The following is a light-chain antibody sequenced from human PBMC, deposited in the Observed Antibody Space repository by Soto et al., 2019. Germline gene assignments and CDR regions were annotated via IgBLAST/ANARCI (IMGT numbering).Light chain of an antibody. V-gene: IGKV1-27*01. J-gene: IGKJ2*01. CDR2: AAS. CDR3: QQYGSSYT. CDR1: QGISNY. Sequence: DIQMTQSPSSLSASVGDRVTITCRASQGISNYLAWYQQKPGTVPKLLIYAASTLQSGVPSRFSGSGSGTDFTLTISSLQPEDVATYYCQQYGSSYTFGQGTKLEIK.